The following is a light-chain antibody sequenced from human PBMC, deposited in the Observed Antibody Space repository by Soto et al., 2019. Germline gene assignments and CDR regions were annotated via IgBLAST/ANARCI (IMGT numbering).Light chain of an antibody. CDR1: SSDVGGYNY. CDR2: DVS. CDR3: YSYTSSNTYV. V-gene: IGLV2-14*03. J-gene: IGLJ1*01. Sequence: QPALSASGSVSGSPWEAVAISCTGTSSDVGGYNYVSWYQHHPGKVPQLLIYDVSNLPSGVSNRFSGSKSGNTASLTISGLQAEDEADYYCYSYTSSNTYVFGTGTKVTVL.